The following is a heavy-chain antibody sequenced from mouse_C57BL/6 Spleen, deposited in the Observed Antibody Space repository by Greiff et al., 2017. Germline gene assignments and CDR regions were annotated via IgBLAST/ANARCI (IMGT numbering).Heavy chain of an antibody. CDR1: GYSITSGYY. V-gene: IGHV3-6*01. Sequence: EVQLQQSGPGLVKPSQSLSLTCSVTGYSITSGYYWNWIRQFPGNKLEWMGYISYDGSNNYNPSLKNRISITRDTSKNQFFLKLNSVTTEDTATYYCAREELRLRFAYWGQGTLVTVSA. J-gene: IGHJ3*01. D-gene: IGHD3-2*02. CDR3: AREELRLRFAY. CDR2: ISYDGSN.